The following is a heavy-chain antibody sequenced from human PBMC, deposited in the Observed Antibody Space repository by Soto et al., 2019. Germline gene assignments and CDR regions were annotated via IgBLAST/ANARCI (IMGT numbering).Heavy chain of an antibody. CDR3: ARRGRYCSRRHSCYFHFDS. J-gene: IGHJ4*02. CDR1: DGSLNGYF. CDR2: INPSGST. V-gene: IGHV4-34*01. Sequence: SETLSLTCGVNDGSLNGYFWSWIRQSPGKGLEWIGEINPSGSTSHNPSLKSRLTLSIDTSKNQFSLRLSSVTAADMAIYYCARRGRYCSRRHSCYFHFDSCVQGTLVTVS. D-gene: IGHD2-15*01.